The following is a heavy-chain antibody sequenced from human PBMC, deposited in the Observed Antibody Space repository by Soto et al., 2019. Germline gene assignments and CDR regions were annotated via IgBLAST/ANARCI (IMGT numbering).Heavy chain of an antibody. Sequence: PSETLSLTCTVSGGSLSSGDYYWSWIRQPPGKALECITYIYDSGSTNYNPSLKSRITISVDVSKNQFSLKLSSVTAADTAVYYCARVFGSGLYYFDSWGQGTLVTVSS. CDR2: IYDSGST. J-gene: IGHJ4*02. D-gene: IGHD3-10*01. V-gene: IGHV4-61*08. CDR1: GGSLSSGDYY. CDR3: ARVFGSGLYYFDS.